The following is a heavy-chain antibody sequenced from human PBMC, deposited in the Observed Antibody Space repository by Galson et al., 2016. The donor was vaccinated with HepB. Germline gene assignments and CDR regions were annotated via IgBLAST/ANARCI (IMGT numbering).Heavy chain of an antibody. CDR3: AVIAVAGGTSDY. CDR1: GFTFSNYA. Sequence: SLRLSCAASGFTFSNYAMTWVRQAPGKGLEWIAWITSSSDTMYYADSVKGRFTISRDNAKSALYLHMNSLRAEDTALYYCAVIAVAGGTSDYWGQGTLVTVSS. D-gene: IGHD6-19*01. V-gene: IGHV3-48*01. J-gene: IGHJ4*02. CDR2: ITSSSDTM.